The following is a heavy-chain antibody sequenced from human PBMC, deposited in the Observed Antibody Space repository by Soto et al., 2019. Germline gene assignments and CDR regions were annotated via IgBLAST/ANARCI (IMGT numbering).Heavy chain of an antibody. J-gene: IGHJ6*02. CDR3: ARNPQEAYYYYGMDV. CDR2: ISYDGSNK. Sequence: GGSLRLSCAASGFTFSSYAMHWVRQAPGKGLEWVAVISYDGSNKYYADSVKGRFTISRDNSKNTLYLQMNSLRAEDTAVYYCARNPQEAYYYYGMDVWGQGTTVTVSS. V-gene: IGHV3-30-3*01. CDR1: GFTFSSYA.